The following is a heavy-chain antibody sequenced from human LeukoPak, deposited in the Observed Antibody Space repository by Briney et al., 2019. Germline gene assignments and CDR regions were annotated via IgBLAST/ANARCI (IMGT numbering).Heavy chain of an antibody. V-gene: IGHV1-2*02. J-gene: IGHJ4*02. D-gene: IGHD1-26*01. CDR1: GYTFTGYY. CDR3: ASIRRYSGSYSFDY. Sequence: ASVTVSCTASGYTFTGYYMHWVRQAPGQGLEWMGWINPNSGGTNYAQKFQGRVTMTRDTSISTAYMELSRLRSDDTAVYYCASIRRYSGSYSFDYWGQGTLVTVSS. CDR2: INPNSGGT.